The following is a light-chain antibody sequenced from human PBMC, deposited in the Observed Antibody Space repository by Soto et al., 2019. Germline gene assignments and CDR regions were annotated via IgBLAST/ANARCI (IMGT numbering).Light chain of an antibody. CDR1: QSVSSMY. Sequence: EIDLTQSPGTLSLSPGERATLSFMASQSVSSMYLAWYQQKPGQAPRLLMFRTSSRATGFPDRFSGSGSGTDFTLTISRLEPEDFAVYYCQQYGSSPWPFGQGTKVDIK. V-gene: IGKV3-20*01. J-gene: IGKJ1*01. CDR2: RTS. CDR3: QQYGSSPWP.